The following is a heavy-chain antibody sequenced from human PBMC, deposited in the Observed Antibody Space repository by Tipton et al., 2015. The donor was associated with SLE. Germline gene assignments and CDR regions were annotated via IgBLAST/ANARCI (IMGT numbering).Heavy chain of an antibody. Sequence: LRLSCAASGFVFSDYYMSWIRQSPGKGLEWIGEMNHNERSNYNPSLKSRVTISVDTSKNQFSLRLTSVTAADTAVYYCARGGGRSGGSPEYWGQGTLVTVSS. CDR1: GFVFSDYY. D-gene: IGHD2-15*01. CDR2: MNHNERS. V-gene: IGHV4-34*01. CDR3: ARGGGRSGGSPEY. J-gene: IGHJ4*02.